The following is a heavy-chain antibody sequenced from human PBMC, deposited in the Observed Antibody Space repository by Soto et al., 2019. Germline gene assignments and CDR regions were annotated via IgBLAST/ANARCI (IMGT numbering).Heavy chain of an antibody. CDR2: IYPGDSDT. CDR3: ARSHRQSYYDFWSGYYQGMDV. Sequence: GESLKISCKGSGYSFTSYWIGWVRQMPGKGLEWMGIIYPGDSDTRYSPSFQGQVTISADKSISTAYLQWSSLKASDTAMYYCARSHRQSYYDFWSGYYQGMDVWGQGTTVTVSS. J-gene: IGHJ6*02. CDR1: GYSFTSYW. D-gene: IGHD3-3*01. V-gene: IGHV5-51*01.